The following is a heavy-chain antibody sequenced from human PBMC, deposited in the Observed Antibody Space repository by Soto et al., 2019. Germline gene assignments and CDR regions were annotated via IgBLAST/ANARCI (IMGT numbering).Heavy chain of an antibody. CDR2: ISYDGSNK. CDR3: ARASSRWGSAAAY. D-gene: IGHD7-27*01. CDR1: GFTFRSYA. V-gene: IGHV3-30*14. J-gene: IGHJ4*02. Sequence: PGGSLRLSCAASGFTFRSYAMHWVRQAPGKGLEWVAVISYDGSNKYYADSVRGRFTISRDNSKNTLYLQMNSLRAEDTAIYYCARASSRWGSAAAYWGQGTLVTVSS.